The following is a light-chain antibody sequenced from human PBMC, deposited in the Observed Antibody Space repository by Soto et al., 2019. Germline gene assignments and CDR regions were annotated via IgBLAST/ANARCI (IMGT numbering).Light chain of an antibody. V-gene: IGKV1-5*01. CDR2: DAS. Sequence: DIQMTQSPSTLSASVGDRVTITCRASQTISSWLAWYQQKPGKAPNLLIYDASTLERGVPSRFSGTGSGTEFTLTISSLQPDDFATYYCQQFRTFGQGTRWIS. CDR1: QTISSW. CDR3: QQFRT. J-gene: IGKJ1*01.